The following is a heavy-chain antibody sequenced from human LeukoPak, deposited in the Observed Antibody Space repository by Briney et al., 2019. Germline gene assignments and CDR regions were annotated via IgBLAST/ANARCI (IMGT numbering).Heavy chain of an antibody. D-gene: IGHD7-27*01. CDR1: GFTFSSYS. J-gene: IGHJ4*02. CDR3: ARPPWVRGYYFDY. V-gene: IGHV3-21*01. CDR2: ISSSSSYI. Sequence: PGGSLRLSCAASGFTFSSYSMNWVRQAPGKGLEWVSSISSSSSYIYYADSVKGRFTISRDNAKNSLYLQMNSLRAEDTAVYYCARPPWVRGYYFDYWGQGTLVTVSS.